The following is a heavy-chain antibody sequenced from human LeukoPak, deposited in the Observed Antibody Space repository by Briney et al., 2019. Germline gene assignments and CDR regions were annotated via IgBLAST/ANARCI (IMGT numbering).Heavy chain of an antibody. Sequence: SETLSLTCTVSGGSISSSSYYWGWIRQPPGKGLEWIGSIYYSGSTYYNPSLKSRVTISVDTSKNQFSLKLSSVTAADTAVYYCARATSIAAKFDPWGQGTLVTVSS. J-gene: IGHJ5*02. CDR1: GGSISSSSYY. CDR2: IYYSGST. CDR3: ARATSIAAKFDP. D-gene: IGHD6-6*01. V-gene: IGHV4-39*07.